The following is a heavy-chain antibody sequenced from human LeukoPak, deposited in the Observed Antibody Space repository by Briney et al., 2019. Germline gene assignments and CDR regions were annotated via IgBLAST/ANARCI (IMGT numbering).Heavy chain of an antibody. D-gene: IGHD1-1*01. CDR3: ARGTGTLDY. V-gene: IGHV4-59*11. Sequence: SETLSLTCTVSGGSISSHYWSWIRQPPGKGLEWIGYIYYSGSTNYNPSLKSRVTISVDTSKNQFSLKLSSVTAGDTAVYYCARGTGTLDYWGQGTLVTVSS. J-gene: IGHJ4*02. CDR2: IYYSGST. CDR1: GGSISSHY.